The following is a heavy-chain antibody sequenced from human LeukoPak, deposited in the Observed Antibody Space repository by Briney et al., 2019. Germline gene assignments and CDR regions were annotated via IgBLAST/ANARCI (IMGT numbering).Heavy chain of an antibody. CDR2: IQYDGSYQ. V-gene: IGHV3-30*02. CDR3: ARDKAVIGARGAFDM. Sequence: QAGGSLRLSCAASGFIFSNYGMDWVRQAPGKGLEWVAIIQYDGSYQWYAESVKGRFTVSRDNSKNTLYLQMNSLRAEDTAVYYCARDKAVIGARGAFDMWGQGTTVTVSS. D-gene: IGHD4-11*01. CDR1: GFIFSNYG. J-gene: IGHJ3*02.